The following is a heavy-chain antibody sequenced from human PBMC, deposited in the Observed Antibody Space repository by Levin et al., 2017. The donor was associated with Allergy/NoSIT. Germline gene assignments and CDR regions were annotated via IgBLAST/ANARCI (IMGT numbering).Heavy chain of an antibody. V-gene: IGHV3-15*01. CDR1: GFTFSNAW. CDR2: IKSKADGGTT. D-gene: IGHD3-10*01. Sequence: GESLKISCAASGFTFSNAWMSWVRQAPGKGLEWVGHIKSKADGGTTDYAAPVKGRFTISRDDLKNTLYLQMNSLKTEDTAVYYCTTDLLNYYGSGTNAGYWGQGTLVTVSS. CDR3: TTDLLNYYGSGTNAGY. J-gene: IGHJ4*02.